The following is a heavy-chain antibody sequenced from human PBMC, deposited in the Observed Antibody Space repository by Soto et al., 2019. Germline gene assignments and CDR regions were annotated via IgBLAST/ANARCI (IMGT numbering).Heavy chain of an antibody. D-gene: IGHD3-22*01. Sequence: GGSLRLSCAASGFTVSSNYMSWVRQAPGKGLEWVSVIYSGGSTYYADSVKGRFTISRDNSKNTLYLQMNSLRAEDTAVYYCARFLHVSSGYDYWGQGTLVTVSS. CDR1: GFTVSSNY. CDR3: ARFLHVSSGYDY. J-gene: IGHJ4*02. CDR2: IYSGGST. V-gene: IGHV3-53*01.